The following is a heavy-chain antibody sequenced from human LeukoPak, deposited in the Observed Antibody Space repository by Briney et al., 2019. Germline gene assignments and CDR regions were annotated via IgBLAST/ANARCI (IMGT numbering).Heavy chain of an antibody. CDR3: VGDQVDDTGYLR. D-gene: IGHD5-12*01. CDR1: GFIFSTYT. J-gene: IGHJ4*02. V-gene: IGHV3-64D*06. Sequence: GGSLRLSCSASGFIFSTYTMYWVRQAPGKGLEYVSVINGDGRTTYYIDSVKGRFTISRDNSKNTLYLQMSSLRADDASVYYCVGDQVDDTGYLRWGQGTRVTVSA. CDR2: INGDGRTT.